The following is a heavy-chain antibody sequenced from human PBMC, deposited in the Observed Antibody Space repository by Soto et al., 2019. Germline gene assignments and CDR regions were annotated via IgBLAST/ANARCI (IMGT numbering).Heavy chain of an antibody. CDR3: TRDSGNLGNWAYFFDY. V-gene: IGHV1-18*01. CDR1: GYTFTSFG. Sequence: QGQLVQSGAEVKKPGASVKVSCKASGYTFTSFGISWVRQAPGQGLEWMGWISAYNGNTNYAQKVQGRVTMTTDTSTSTAYMEVRSLRSDDTAVYYCTRDSGNLGNWAYFFDYWGQGTLVTVSS. D-gene: IGHD7-27*01. J-gene: IGHJ4*02. CDR2: ISAYNGNT.